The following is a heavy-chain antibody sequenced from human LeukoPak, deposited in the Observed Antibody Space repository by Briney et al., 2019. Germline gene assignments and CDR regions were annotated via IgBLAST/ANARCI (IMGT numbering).Heavy chain of an antibody. D-gene: IGHD5-18*01. Sequence: PSETLSLTCTVSGGSISSSSYYWSWIRQHPGKGLERIGYIYYSGSTYYNPSLKSRVTISVDTSKNQFSLKLSSVTAADTAVYYCARVDTAMADFDYWGQGTLVTVSS. J-gene: IGHJ4*02. CDR2: IYYSGST. CDR3: ARVDTAMADFDY. V-gene: IGHV4-31*03. CDR1: GGSISSSSYY.